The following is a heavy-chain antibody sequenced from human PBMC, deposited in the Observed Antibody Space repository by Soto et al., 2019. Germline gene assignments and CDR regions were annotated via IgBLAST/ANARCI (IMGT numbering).Heavy chain of an antibody. Sequence: QVQLVESGGGVVQPGRSLRLSCAASGFTFSNYGMHWVRQAPGKGLERVTVIWYDGTDKYYADSVKGRFSISRDNSKNPVYLQMNSLRVDDTAVYHCARDWGGPTRTRNVAPDYWGQGTLVTVSS. J-gene: IGHJ4*02. CDR3: ARDWGGPTRTRNVAPDY. V-gene: IGHV3-33*01. CDR1: GFTFSNYG. D-gene: IGHD2-21*01. CDR2: IWYDGTDK.